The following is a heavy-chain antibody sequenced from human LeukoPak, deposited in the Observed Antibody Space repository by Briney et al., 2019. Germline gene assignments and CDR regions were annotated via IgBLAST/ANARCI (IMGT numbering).Heavy chain of an antibody. CDR2: INPNSGGT. J-gene: IGHJ4*02. CDR1: GYTFTGYY. CDR3: ARDAETYYDFWSGYFEDY. D-gene: IGHD3-3*01. Sequence: VASVKVSCTASGYTFTGYYMHWVRQAPGQGLEWMGWINPNSGGTNYAQKFQGRVTMTRDTSISTAYMELSRLRSDDTAVYYCARDAETYYDFWSGYFEDYWGQGTLVTVPS. V-gene: IGHV1-2*02.